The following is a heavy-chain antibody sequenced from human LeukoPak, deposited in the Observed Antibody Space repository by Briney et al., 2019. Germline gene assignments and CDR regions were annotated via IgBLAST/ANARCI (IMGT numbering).Heavy chain of an antibody. V-gene: IGHV1-46*03. CDR3: ARGTYYDFWSGYWGSSTIDY. Sequence: ASVRVSCKASGYTLTSYYMHWVRQAPGQGLEGVGVINPSGGSTTYAQKFQGRVAVTRDTSTRTVYMELSSLRSEDTAVYYCARGTYYDFWSGYWGSSTIDYWGQGTLVTVSS. J-gene: IGHJ4*02. CDR2: INPSGGST. CDR1: GYTLTSYY. D-gene: IGHD3-3*01.